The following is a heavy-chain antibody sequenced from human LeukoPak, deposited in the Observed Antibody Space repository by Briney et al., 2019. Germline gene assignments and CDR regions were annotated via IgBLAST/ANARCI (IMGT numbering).Heavy chain of an antibody. CDR2: IYSGGST. D-gene: IGHD3-22*01. CDR3: ARDPSSGYHYYYGMDV. Sequence: XMSXVXQAXXXXLXWVSXIYSGGSTYYADSVKGRFTISRDNSKNTLYLQMNSLRAEDTAVYYCARDPSSGYHYYYGMDVWGQGTTVTVSS. V-gene: IGHV3-53*01. CDR1: X. J-gene: IGHJ6*02.